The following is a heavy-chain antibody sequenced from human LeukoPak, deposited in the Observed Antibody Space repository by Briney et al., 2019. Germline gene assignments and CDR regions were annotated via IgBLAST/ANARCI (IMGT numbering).Heavy chain of an antibody. D-gene: IGHD5-12*01. Sequence: SETLSLTCTVSGGSISGYFWSWIRQPAGKGLEWIGRIYSSGSNNYNPSLKSRVTMSLDTSKNHLSMNLSSVNAADTAVYYCAREPTSGREPTSGRPLDYWGQGTLVTVSS. CDR3: AREPTSGREPTSGRPLDY. CDR2: IYSSGSN. J-gene: IGHJ4*02. V-gene: IGHV4-4*07. CDR1: GGSISGYF.